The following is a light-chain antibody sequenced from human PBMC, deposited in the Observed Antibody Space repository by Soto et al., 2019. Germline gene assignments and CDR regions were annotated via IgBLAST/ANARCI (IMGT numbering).Light chain of an antibody. CDR3: QQYGSSPIT. Sequence: EIVLTQSPGTLSLSPGERATLSCRASQRVSSSDLAWYQQKPGQAPRLLIYGASSRATGIPARFSGSGSGTDFTLTISRLEPEDFAVYYCQQYGSSPITFGQGTRLEIK. J-gene: IGKJ5*01. CDR1: QRVSSSD. V-gene: IGKV3-20*01. CDR2: GAS.